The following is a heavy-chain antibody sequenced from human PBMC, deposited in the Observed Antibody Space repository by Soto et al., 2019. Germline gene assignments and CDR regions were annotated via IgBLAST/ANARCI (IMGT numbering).Heavy chain of an antibody. J-gene: IGHJ4*02. Sequence: QVQLVQSGAEVKKPGASVKVSCKASGYTLTGYYMHWVRRAPGQGLEWMGWFNPKSGGTNYAQKFQGRVTMTRDTSISTAYMELSRLRSDDTAVYYCANLMGTVIGQWLDSFDYWGQGTLVTVSS. CDR2: FNPKSGGT. CDR3: ANLMGTVIGQWLDSFDY. V-gene: IGHV1-2*02. CDR1: GYTLTGYY. D-gene: IGHD6-19*01.